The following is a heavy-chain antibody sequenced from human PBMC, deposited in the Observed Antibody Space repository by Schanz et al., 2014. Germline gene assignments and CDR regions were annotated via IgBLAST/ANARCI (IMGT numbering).Heavy chain of an antibody. CDR1: GYTFTSYD. CDR2: IIPILDKT. CDR3: ARDGEAAAGCDY. Sequence: QVQLVQSGAEVKKPGASVRLSCEASGYTFTSYDINWVRQAPGQGLEWMGRIIPILDKTNYAQKFQGRVTMTADKSTSTVYMEVSGLRSEDTAVYYCARDGEAAAGCDYWGQGTLVTVSS. J-gene: IGHJ4*02. D-gene: IGHD6-13*01. V-gene: IGHV1-69*09.